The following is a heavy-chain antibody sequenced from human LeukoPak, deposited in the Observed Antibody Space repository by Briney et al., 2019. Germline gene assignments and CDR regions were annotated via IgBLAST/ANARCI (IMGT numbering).Heavy chain of an antibody. J-gene: IGHJ6*02. CDR2: IKQDGREK. V-gene: IGHV3-7*03. Sequence: GGSLRLSCAASGFTFSKYWMTWVRQAPGKGLEWVANIKQDGREKSYVDSVKGRFTISRDNTKNSLYLQMNSLRVEDTAVYYCARGSGHDRVYYYGMDVWGQGTTVTVSS. CDR3: ARGSGHDRVYYYGMDV. D-gene: IGHD5-12*01. CDR1: GFTFSKYW.